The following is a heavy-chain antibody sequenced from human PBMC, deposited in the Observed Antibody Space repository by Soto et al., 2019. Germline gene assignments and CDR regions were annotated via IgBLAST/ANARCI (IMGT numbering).Heavy chain of an antibody. J-gene: IGHJ5*02. Sequence: PGGSLRLSCAASGFTFSSYAMSWVRQAPGKGLEWVSAISGSGGSTYYADSVKGRFTISRDNSKNTLYLQMNSLRAEDTAVYYCAKGTSRSVSILGWFDPWGQGTLVTVSS. CDR3: AKGTSRSVSILGWFDP. D-gene: IGHD6-13*01. CDR1: GFTFSSYA. V-gene: IGHV3-23*01. CDR2: ISGSGGST.